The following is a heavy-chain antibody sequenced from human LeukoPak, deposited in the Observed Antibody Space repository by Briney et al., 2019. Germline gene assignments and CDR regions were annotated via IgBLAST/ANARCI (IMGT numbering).Heavy chain of an antibody. J-gene: IGHJ6*02. CDR1: GFTFSSYA. CDR2: ISGSGGST. CDR3: ARDAYFVGARNEVYYYGMDV. D-gene: IGHD1-26*01. V-gene: IGHV3-23*01. Sequence: GGSLRLSCAASGFTFSSYAMSWVRQAPGKGLEWVSAISGSGGSTYYADSVKGRFTISRDNSKNSLYLQMNSLRAEDTAVYYCARDAYFVGARNEVYYYGMDVWGQGTTVTVSS.